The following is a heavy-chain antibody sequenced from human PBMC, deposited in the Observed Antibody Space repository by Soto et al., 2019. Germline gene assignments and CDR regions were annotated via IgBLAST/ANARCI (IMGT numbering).Heavy chain of an antibody. CDR2: IYSGGTT. CDR1: GFTVTSNY. V-gene: IGHV3-53*01. J-gene: IGHJ4*02. CDR3: ATGVPSTPGTFDY. Sequence: EVQVVEAGGGLIQPGGSLRLSCAASGFTVTSNYMSWFRQAPGKGLEWVSIIYSGGTTVYTDSVKGRFTISRDNSKNTYYLQMNSLGDDDTAVYYCATGVPSTPGTFDYRGQGTLVTVSS. D-gene: IGHD2-15*01.